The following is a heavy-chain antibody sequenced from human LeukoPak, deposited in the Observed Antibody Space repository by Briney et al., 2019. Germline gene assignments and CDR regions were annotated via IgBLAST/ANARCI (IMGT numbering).Heavy chain of an antibody. CDR2: INTDGSST. CDR1: GFTFSSYW. Sequence: GGSLRLSCAASGFTFSSYWMHWVRQAPGKGLVWVSRINTDGSSTSYADSVKGRFTISRDNAKNTLYLQMNSLRAEDTAVYYCARARIAVAGSRVQNRFTFDYWGQGTLVTVSS. J-gene: IGHJ4*02. V-gene: IGHV3-74*01. CDR3: ARARIAVAGSRVQNRFTFDY. D-gene: IGHD6-19*01.